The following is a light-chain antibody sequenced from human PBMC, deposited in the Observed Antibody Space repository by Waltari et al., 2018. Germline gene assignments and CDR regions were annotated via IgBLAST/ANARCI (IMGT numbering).Light chain of an antibody. J-gene: IGKJ1*01. V-gene: IGKV1-39*01. CDR1: QSISSY. Sequence: DIQMTQSPSSLYASVGDRVTITCRASQSISSYVNWYQQKPGKAPKLLIYAASSLQSGVPSRFSGSGSGTDFTLTISSLQPEDFATYYCQQSYSTPRTFGQGTKVEIK. CDR3: QQSYSTPRT. CDR2: AAS.